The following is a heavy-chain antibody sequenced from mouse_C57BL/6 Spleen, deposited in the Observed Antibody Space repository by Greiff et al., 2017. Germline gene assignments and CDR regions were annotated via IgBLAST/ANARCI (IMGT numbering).Heavy chain of an antibody. V-gene: IGHV1-52*01. J-gene: IGHJ4*01. CDR2: IDPSDSDT. CDR1: GYIFTSYW. CDR3: ARFGTAMYY. D-gene: IGHD1-1*01. Sequence: QVQLQQPGAELVRPGSSVKLSCKASGYIFTSYWMHWVKPRPRQGLEWIGNIDPSDSDTHYNQKFKDKATLTVDTSSSTAYMQLSSLTSEDSAVYYCARFGTAMYYGGQGTSVSVSS.